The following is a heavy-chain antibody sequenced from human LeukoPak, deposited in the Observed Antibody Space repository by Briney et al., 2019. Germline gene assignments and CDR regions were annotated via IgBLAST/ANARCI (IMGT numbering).Heavy chain of an antibody. CDR3: ARMDSSGYYQRHDAFDI. J-gene: IGHJ3*02. V-gene: IGHV4-31*03. CDR1: GGSISSGGYS. D-gene: IGHD3-22*01. CDR2: IYYSGST. Sequence: SETLSLTCTVSGGSISSGGYSWSWIRQHPGKGLEWIGYIYYSGSTYYNPSLKSRVTISVDTSKNQFSLKLSSVTAADTAVYYCARMDSSGYYQRHDAFDIWGQGTMVTVSS.